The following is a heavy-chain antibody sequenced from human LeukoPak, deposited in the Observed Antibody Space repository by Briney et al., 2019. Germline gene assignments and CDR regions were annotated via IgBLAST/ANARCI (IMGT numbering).Heavy chain of an antibody. CDR2: ISYDGSNK. Sequence: GSLRLSCAASGFTFSSYAMHWVRQAPGKGLEWVAVISYDGSNKYYADSVKGRFTISGDNSKNTLYLQMNSLRAEDTAVYYCARDRRQWTYCYGSGNHPFDYWGQGTLVTVSS. J-gene: IGHJ4*02. D-gene: IGHD3-10*01. V-gene: IGHV3-30*04. CDR1: GFTFSSYA. CDR3: ARDRRQWTYCYGSGNHPFDY.